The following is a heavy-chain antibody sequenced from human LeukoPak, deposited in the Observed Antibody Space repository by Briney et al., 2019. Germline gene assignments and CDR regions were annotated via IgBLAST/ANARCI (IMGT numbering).Heavy chain of an antibody. Sequence: AGGSLRLSCAASGFTFSSYIMNWVRQAPGKGLEWVSAISGSGGSTYYADSVKGRFTISRDNSKNTLYLQMNSLRAEDTAVYYCAKRGPGTAMALFDYWGQGTLVTVSS. CDR2: ISGSGGST. J-gene: IGHJ4*02. V-gene: IGHV3-23*01. CDR1: GFTFSSYI. D-gene: IGHD5-18*01. CDR3: AKRGPGTAMALFDY.